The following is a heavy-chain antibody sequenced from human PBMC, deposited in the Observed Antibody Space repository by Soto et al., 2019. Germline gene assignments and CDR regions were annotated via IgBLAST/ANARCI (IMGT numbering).Heavy chain of an antibody. D-gene: IGHD3-10*01. J-gene: IGHJ6*02. CDR1: GFTFSSYA. CDR2: ISYDGSNK. CDR3: ARDLLPHYYGSGSEIYYYGMDV. V-gene: IGHV3-30-3*01. Sequence: GGSLRLSCAASGFTFSSYAMHWVRQAPGKGLEWVAVISYDGSNKYYADSVKGRFTISRDNSKNTLYLQMNSLRAEDTAVYYCARDLLPHYYGSGSEIYYYGMDVWGQGTTVTVSS.